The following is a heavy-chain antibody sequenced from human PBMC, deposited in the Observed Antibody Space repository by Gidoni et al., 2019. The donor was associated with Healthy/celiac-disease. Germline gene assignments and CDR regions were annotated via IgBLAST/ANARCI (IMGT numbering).Heavy chain of an antibody. CDR3: ARCPSVRSSGWYGWFDP. J-gene: IGHJ5*02. CDR1: GFTVSSNY. CDR2: IYSGGST. V-gene: IGHV3-53*01. Sequence: EVQLVESGGGLIQPGGSLRLSCAASGFTVSSNYMSWVRPAPGKGLEWVSVIYSGGSTYYADSVKGRFTISRDNSKNTLYLQMNSLRAEDTAVYYCARCPSVRSSGWYGWFDPWGQGTLVTVSS. D-gene: IGHD6-19*01.